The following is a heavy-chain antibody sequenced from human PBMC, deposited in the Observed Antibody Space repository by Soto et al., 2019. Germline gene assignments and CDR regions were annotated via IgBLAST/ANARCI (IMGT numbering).Heavy chain of an antibody. V-gene: IGHV4-59*01. J-gene: IGHJ6*02. CDR2: VYYAGAT. D-gene: IGHD3-16*01. Sequence: QVQLQESGPGLVRPSETLSLTCTVSGDAMSSNYWSWIRQPPGKGLEWIGYVYYAGATSYNPSLKSRVTISVDTSKHQFSLKLSSVTAADTAVYYCARAMGYWGTYYYYYGMDVGGQGTTVTVS. CDR1: GDAMSSNY. CDR3: ARAMGYWGTYYYYYGMDV.